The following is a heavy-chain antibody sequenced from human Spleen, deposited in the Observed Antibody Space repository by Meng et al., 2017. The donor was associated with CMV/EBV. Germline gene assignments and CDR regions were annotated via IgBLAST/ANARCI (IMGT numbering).Heavy chain of an antibody. V-gene: IGHV3-21*01. CDR1: GFTFSSDS. CDR3: AKDGDVMGATRWWGAFDL. D-gene: IGHD1-26*01. Sequence: GGSLLSCAASGFTFSSDSMNWVRQAPGKGLEWVSSISSSSSYIYYADSVKGRFTISRDNAKNSLYLQMNSLRAEDTAVYYCAKDGDVMGATRWWGAFDLWGQGTMVTVSS. CDR2: ISSSSSYI. J-gene: IGHJ3*01.